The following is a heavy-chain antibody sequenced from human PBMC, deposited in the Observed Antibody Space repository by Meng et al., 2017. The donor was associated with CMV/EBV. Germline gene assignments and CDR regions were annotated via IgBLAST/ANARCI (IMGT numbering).Heavy chain of an antibody. CDR2: INPNSGGT. CDR3: ARVIAAAGTRTPGYYGMDV. V-gene: IGHV1-2*02. CDR1: GYTLTELS. J-gene: IGHJ6*02. D-gene: IGHD6-13*01. Sequence: ASVKVSCKVSGYTLTELSMHWVRQAPGQGLEWMGWINPNSGGTNYAQKFQGRVTMTRDTSISTAYMELSRLRSDDTAVYYCARVIAAAGTRTPGYYGMDVWGQGTTVTVSS.